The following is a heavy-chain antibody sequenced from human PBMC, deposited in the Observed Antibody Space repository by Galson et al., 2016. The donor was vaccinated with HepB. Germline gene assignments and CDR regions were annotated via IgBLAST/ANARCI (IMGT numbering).Heavy chain of an antibody. CDR1: GYTLNAYW. CDR2: IYPGDSDT. Sequence: QSGAEVKKPGESLRISCQTSGYTLNAYWIGWVRQMPGQGLEWMGIIYPGDSDTRYTPTFQGQVTISADYSTNTVYLQWSSLKASDSGIYYCVRLSSTYFDYWGQGTLVTVSS. CDR3: VRLSSTYFDY. J-gene: IGHJ4*02. V-gene: IGHV5-51*01.